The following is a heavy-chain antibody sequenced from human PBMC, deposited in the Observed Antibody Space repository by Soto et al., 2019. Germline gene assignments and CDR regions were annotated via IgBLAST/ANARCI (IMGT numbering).Heavy chain of an antibody. Sequence: GESLKISCKGSGYSFTSYWISWVRQMPGKGLEWLGRIDPSDSYTNYSPSFQGHVTISADKSISTAYLQWSSLKASDAAVYYCARELPQRQGRNMDVWGQGTTVTVSS. J-gene: IGHJ6*02. D-gene: IGHD1-1*01. CDR3: ARELPQRQGRNMDV. CDR1: GYSFTSYW. V-gene: IGHV5-10-1*01. CDR2: IDPSDSYT.